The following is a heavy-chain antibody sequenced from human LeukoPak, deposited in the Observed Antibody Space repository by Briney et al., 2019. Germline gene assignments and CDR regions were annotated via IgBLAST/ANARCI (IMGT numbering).Heavy chain of an antibody. D-gene: IGHD4-17*01. J-gene: IGHJ4*02. CDR2: ITGNGGDT. Sequence: GGSLRLSCAGSGLTFSSYGMTWVRQAPGKGLEWVAAITGNGGDTRYAHSVKGRFTISRDNSKNTLYLQMNSLRAEDTAIYYCGKDPNGDYLGAFDSWGQGTLVTVSS. CDR1: GLTFSSYG. CDR3: GKDPNGDYLGAFDS. V-gene: IGHV3-23*01.